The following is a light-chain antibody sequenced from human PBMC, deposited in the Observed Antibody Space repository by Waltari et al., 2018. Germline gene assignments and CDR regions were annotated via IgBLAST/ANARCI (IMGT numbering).Light chain of an antibody. V-gene: IGKV3-20*01. CDR3: QHYVRLPAT. CDR1: QSVSRA. Sequence: EIVLTQSPGTLSLSPGERATLSCRASQSVSRALAWYQQKPGQAPRLLIYGGTRATGIPDRFSGSVSGTDFSLTISRLEPEDFAVYYCQHYVRLPATFGQGTKVEIK. CDR2: GGT. J-gene: IGKJ1*01.